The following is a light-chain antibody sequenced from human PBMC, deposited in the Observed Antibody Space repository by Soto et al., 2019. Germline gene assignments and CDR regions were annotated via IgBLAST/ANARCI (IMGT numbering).Light chain of an antibody. J-gene: IGKJ4*01. CDR2: AAS. CDR1: QSISNC. CDR3: QQYNSFPLT. Sequence: DIQMTHSPSPLSVSLVGSCRSTCRATQSISNCLAWYQQKPGEAPKLLIYAASSLQTGVPPSFSGSGSGTDFTLTISSLQPDDFATYYCQQYNSFPLTFGGGTKVDIK. V-gene: IGKV1-5*01.